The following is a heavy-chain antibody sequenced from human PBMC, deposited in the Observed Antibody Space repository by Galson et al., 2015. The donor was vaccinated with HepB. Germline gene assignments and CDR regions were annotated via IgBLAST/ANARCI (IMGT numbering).Heavy chain of an antibody. CDR2: ISAYNGNT. J-gene: IGHJ6*02. D-gene: IGHD1-1*01. V-gene: IGHV1-18*01. CDR1: GGTFSSYA. Sequence: SVKVSCKASGGTFSSYALSWVRQAPGQGLEWMGWISAYNGNTNYAQKLPGRITMTTDTSTSTAYMELRSLRSDDTAVYYCARDVGGENWNRRYYYYGRDVWGQGTTVTVSS. CDR3: ARDVGGENWNRRYYYYGRDV.